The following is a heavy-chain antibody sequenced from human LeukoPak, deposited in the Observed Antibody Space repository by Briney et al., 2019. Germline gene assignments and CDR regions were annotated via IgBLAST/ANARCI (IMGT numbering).Heavy chain of an antibody. V-gene: IGHV4-61*09. J-gene: IGHJ4*02. Sequence: KPSETLSLTCTVSGDSISSGSYYWSWIRQTAGKELEWIGHIYQSGSANYNSSLKSRVTISIDTSNNHFSLRVNSMTAADTAVYYCATMGSSGTWAFDYWGQGTLVTVSS. CDR2: IYQSGSA. CDR3: ATMGSSGTWAFDY. D-gene: IGHD3-10*01. CDR1: GDSISSGSYY.